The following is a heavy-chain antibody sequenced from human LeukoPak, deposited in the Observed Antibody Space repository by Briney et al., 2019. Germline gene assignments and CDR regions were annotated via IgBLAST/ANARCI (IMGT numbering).Heavy chain of an antibody. D-gene: IGHD4-17*01. CDR1: GFTFSSYC. V-gene: IGHV3-74*01. CDR2: INSDGSST. Sequence: QPGGSLRLSCTASGFTFSSYCMHWVRQAPGKGLVWVSRINSDGSSTSYADSVKGRFTISRDNAKNTLYLQMNSLRAEDTAMYYCARETTVTSYFHYYYGMDVWGQGTTVTVSS. J-gene: IGHJ6*02. CDR3: ARETTVTSYFHYYYGMDV.